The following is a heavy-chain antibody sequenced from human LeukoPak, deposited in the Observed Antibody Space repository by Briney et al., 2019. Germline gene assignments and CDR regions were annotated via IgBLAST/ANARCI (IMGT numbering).Heavy chain of an antibody. Sequence: GGSLRLSCAASGFTFSSYDMHWVRRATGKGLEWVSAIGAAGDTYYPGSVKGRFTISRENAKNSLYLQMNSLRDGDTAVYYCARGDSSYYYMDVWSKGTTVTVSS. CDR1: GFTFSSYD. CDR2: IGAAGDT. D-gene: IGHD3-22*01. V-gene: IGHV3-13*01. J-gene: IGHJ6*03. CDR3: ARGDSSYYYMDV.